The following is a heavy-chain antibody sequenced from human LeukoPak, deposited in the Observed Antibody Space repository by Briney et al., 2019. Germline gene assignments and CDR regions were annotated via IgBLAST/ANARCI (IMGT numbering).Heavy chain of an antibody. D-gene: IGHD6-13*01. CDR2: IYSDGSV. J-gene: IGHJ4*02. V-gene: IGHV4-4*07. Sequence: SETLSLTCSVSGGSISSHYWSWLRQPAGKGLEWIGHIYSDGSVNYNPSVKSRVAMSVDTSKNQFSLKLYFVTAADTAVFYCARGPAASGYFDYWDQGTLVTISS. CDR3: ARGPAASGYFDY. CDR1: GGSISSHY.